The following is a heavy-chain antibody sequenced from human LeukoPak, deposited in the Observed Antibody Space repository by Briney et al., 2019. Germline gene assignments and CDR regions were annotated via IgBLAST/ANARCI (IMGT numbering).Heavy chain of an antibody. J-gene: IGHJ4*02. CDR2: IIPIFGTA. Sequence: GASVKVSCKPSGGTFSTYAISWVRQAPGQGLEWMGGIIPIFGTANYAQKFQGRVTITADESTSTAYMELSSLRSEDTAVYYCARDDAESGSYGYFDYWGQGTLVTVSS. CDR3: ARDDAESGSYGYFDY. CDR1: GGTFSTYA. V-gene: IGHV1-69*13. D-gene: IGHD1-26*01.